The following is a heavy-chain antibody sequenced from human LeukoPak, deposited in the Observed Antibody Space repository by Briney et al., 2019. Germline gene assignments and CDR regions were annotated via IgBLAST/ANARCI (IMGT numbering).Heavy chain of an antibody. CDR3: ARSELDIVVVPAATDY. CDR2: IYSGGST. D-gene: IGHD2-2*03. Sequence: HPGGSLRLSCAASGFTFSDHYMDWVRQAPGKGLEWASVIYSGGSTYYADSVKGRFTISRDNSKNTLYLQMNSLRAEDTAVYYCARSELDIVVVPAATDYWGQGTLVTVSS. V-gene: IGHV3-66*02. J-gene: IGHJ4*02. CDR1: GFTFSDHY.